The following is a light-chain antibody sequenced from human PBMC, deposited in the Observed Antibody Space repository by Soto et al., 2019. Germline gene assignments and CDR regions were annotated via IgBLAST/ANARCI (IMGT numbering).Light chain of an antibody. J-gene: IGLJ3*02. CDR1: NNDIGAYDH. V-gene: IGLV2-14*01. CDR3: NSYTINDKK. Sequence: QSALTQPASVSGSPGQSITISCTGTNNDIGAYDHVSWYQQHPGKAPKLMIYAVSHRASGFSDRFSGSKSGNTASLTISGLQAEDEADYYCNSYTINDKKFGGGTKLTV. CDR2: AVS.